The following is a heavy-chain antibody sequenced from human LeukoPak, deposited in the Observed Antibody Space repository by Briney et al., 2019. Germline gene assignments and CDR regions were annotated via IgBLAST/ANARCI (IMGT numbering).Heavy chain of an antibody. CDR2: INSDGSST. CDR1: GFTFSSYW. J-gene: IGHJ4*02. V-gene: IGHV3-74*01. D-gene: IGHD3-10*01. CDR3: TRGTGSYYSLGY. Sequence: PGGSLRLSCAVSGFTFSSYWMHCVRQAPGKGLVWVSRINSDGSSTIYADSVQGRFTISRDNAKNTLYLQMNSLRAEDTAVYFCTRGTGSYYSLGYWGQGTLVTVSS.